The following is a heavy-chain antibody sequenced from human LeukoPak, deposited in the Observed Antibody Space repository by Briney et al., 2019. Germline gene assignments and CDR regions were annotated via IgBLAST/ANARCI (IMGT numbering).Heavy chain of an antibody. Sequence: ASVKVSCKASGYTFTGYYMHWVRQAPGQGLLWMGWVNSNDGGTNYAQKFQGRVTMTREKSITTAYMELSGLTSADTAVYYCARGLSSGWSTLDFWGQGTLVTVSS. V-gene: IGHV1-2*02. D-gene: IGHD6-19*01. J-gene: IGHJ4*02. CDR3: ARGLSSGWSTLDF. CDR2: VNSNDGGT. CDR1: GYTFTGYY.